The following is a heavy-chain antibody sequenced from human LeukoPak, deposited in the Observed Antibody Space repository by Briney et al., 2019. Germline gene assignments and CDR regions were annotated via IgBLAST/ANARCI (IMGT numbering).Heavy chain of an antibody. J-gene: IGHJ6*04. V-gene: IGHV3-74*01. CDR3: GRDNNYKVDV. CDR2: IKTDGSGT. D-gene: IGHD4-11*01. Sequence: PGGSLTLSCAASGFSFSDYWMVWVRHAPGKGLVWVSNIKTDGSGTNYADSVKGRSTISRDNAKNILYLQMNSLRAEDTAVYYCGRDNNYKVDVWGKGTTVTVSS. CDR1: GFSFSDYW.